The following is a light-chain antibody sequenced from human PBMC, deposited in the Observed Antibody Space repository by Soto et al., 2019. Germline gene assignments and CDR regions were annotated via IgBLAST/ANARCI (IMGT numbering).Light chain of an antibody. J-gene: IGLJ1*01. CDR3: GTWDSSLIAL. CDR1: SSNIGSND. V-gene: IGLV1-51*02. Sequence: QSGLTQPPSVSSAPGQDVTISCSGNSSNIGSNDVSWYKQLPGKAPKLLIYENNQRPSGIPDRFSGSKSGTSATLGITGLHTGDEDNYDCGTWDSSLIALFGTGTKVTVL. CDR2: ENN.